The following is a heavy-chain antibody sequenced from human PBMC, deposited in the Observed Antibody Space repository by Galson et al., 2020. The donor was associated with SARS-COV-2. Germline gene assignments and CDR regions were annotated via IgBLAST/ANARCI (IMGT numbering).Heavy chain of an antibody. J-gene: IGHJ3*02. D-gene: IGHD3-22*01. CDR2: ISSGSSYI. CDR1: GFTFSSYS. CDR3: ARADEYYDTSGYNIGDAFYI. Sequence: TGGSLRLSCAASGFTFSSYSMNWVRQAPGRGLEWVASISSGSSYIYYADSVKGRFTISRDNAKNLLYLQMNSLRPEDTAVYYCARADEYYDTSGYNIGDAFYIWGQGTMVTVSS. V-gene: IGHV3-21*06.